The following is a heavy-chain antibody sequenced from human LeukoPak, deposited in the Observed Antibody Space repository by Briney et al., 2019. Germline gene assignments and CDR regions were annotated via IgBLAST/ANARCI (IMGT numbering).Heavy chain of an antibody. CDR2: IIPSLGIA. CDR1: VGTFSSYT. CDR3: ASTIYCSSTSCTRGSYWFDP. V-gene: IGHV1-69*02. Sequence: SVKVSCKAAVGTFSSYTISWVRQAPGQGLEWMGRIIPSLGIANYAQKFQGRVTITADKSTSTAYIELSSLRSEDTAVYYCASTIYCSSTSCTRGSYWFDPWGQGTLVTVSS. J-gene: IGHJ5*02. D-gene: IGHD2-2*01.